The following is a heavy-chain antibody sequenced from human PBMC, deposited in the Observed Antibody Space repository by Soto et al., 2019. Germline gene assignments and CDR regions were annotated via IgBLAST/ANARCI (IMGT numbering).Heavy chain of an antibody. Sequence: SETLSLTCTVSGGSISSGGYSWSWIRQYPGKGLEWIGYIYFTGTTYYSPSLKSRVTISVDTSKNQFSLKLSSVTAADTAVYYCARFDYGDFRNWFDPWGKGTLVT. CDR3: ARFDYGDFRNWFDP. CDR1: GGSISSGGYS. CDR2: IYFTGTT. J-gene: IGHJ5*02. V-gene: IGHV4-31*03. D-gene: IGHD4-17*01.